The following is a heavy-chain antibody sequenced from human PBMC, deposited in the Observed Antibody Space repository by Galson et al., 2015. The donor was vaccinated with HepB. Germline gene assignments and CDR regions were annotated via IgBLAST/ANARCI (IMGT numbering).Heavy chain of an antibody. J-gene: IGHJ6*02. CDR3: ARVPVTIYDYGMDV. Sequence: CAIFGDSVSNNNAAWYWIRQSPSRGLEWLGRTYYRARWYSDYTVSLRSRITINADTSKNQFSLQLNSVTPEDTAVYYCARVPVTIYDYGMDVGGQGTTVTVSS. CDR1: GDSVSNNNAA. D-gene: IGHD1-1*01. V-gene: IGHV6-1*01. CDR2: TYYRARWYS.